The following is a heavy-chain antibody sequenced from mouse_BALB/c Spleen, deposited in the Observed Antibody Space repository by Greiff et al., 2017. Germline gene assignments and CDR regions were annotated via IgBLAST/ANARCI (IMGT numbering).Heavy chain of an antibody. Sequence: QVQLKESGPGLVAPSQSLSITCTVSGFSLTGYGVNWVRQPPGKGLEWLGMIWGDGSTDYNSALKSRLSISKDNSKSQVFLKMNSLQTDDTARYYCARAIGPDGYYDWYVDVWGAGTTVTVSS. CDR2: IWGDGST. V-gene: IGHV2-6-7*01. CDR1: GFSLTGYG. J-gene: IGHJ1*01. CDR3: ARAIGPDGYYDWYVDV. D-gene: IGHD2-3*01.